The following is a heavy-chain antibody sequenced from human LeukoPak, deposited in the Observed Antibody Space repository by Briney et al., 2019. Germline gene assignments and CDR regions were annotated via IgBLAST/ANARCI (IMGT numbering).Heavy chain of an antibody. V-gene: IGHV4-61*02. CDR2: IYTSGST. CDR3: ARAHRYSGTRYYFDY. CDR1: GGSISSGSYY. J-gene: IGHJ4*02. Sequence: SQTLSLTCTVSGGSISSGSYYWSWIRQPAGKGLEWIGRIYTSGSTNYNPSLESRVTISVDTSKNQFSLKLSSVTAADTAVYYCARAHRYSGTRYYFDYWGQGTLVTVSS. D-gene: IGHD1-26*01.